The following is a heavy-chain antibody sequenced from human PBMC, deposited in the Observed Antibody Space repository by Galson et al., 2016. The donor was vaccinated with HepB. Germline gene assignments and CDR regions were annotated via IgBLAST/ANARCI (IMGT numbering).Heavy chain of an antibody. CDR3: ARQPIPDTVLVNYFDY. J-gene: IGHJ4*02. Sequence: SETLSLTCTVSGVSISSYYWSWFRQPPEKGLEWIGYAFYSGITNYNPSLKSRVTISIDTSKNQFSLKLRSVTAADTAVYYCARQPIPDTVLVNYFDYWGQGTLVTVSS. V-gene: IGHV4-59*08. CDR1: GVSISSYY. D-gene: IGHD3-9*01. CDR2: AFYSGIT.